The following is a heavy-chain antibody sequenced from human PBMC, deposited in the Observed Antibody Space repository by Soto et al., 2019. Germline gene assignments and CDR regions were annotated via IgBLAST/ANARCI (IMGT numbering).Heavy chain of an antibody. D-gene: IGHD2-2*01. Sequence: SETLSLTCTVSGGSISSYYWSWIRQPPGKGLEWIGYIYYSGSTNYNPSLKSRVTISVDTSKNQFSLKLSSVTAADTAVYYCASGSQRAAFGYWGQGTLVTVSS. CDR3: ASGSQRAAFGY. CDR2: IYYSGST. J-gene: IGHJ4*02. CDR1: GGSISSYY. V-gene: IGHV4-59*01.